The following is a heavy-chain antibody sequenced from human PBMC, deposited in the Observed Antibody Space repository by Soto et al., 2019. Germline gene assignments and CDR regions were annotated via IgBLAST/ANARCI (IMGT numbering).Heavy chain of an antibody. CDR3: AIGYHSSGHAGTFQF. V-gene: IGHV3-30-3*01. Sequence: QVQLVESGGGVVQPARSLRLSCAASGFSFSTSVMHWVRQAPGKGLEWVAGISYDGTATHYADPVKGRFTISRDNSKNTLYVQMDALRAEDTAIYYCAIGYHSSGHAGTFQFWGQGTLVTVSS. CDR2: ISYDGTAT. J-gene: IGHJ1*01. CDR1: GFSFSTSV. D-gene: IGHD3-22*01.